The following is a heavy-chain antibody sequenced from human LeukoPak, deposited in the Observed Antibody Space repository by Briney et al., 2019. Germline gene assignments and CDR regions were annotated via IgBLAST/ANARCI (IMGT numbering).Heavy chain of an antibody. D-gene: IGHD3-3*01. CDR3: ARPNTPYDFWSGSYPEFDY. Sequence: GESLKISCKGSGYTFTGYYMHWVRQAPGQGLEWMGWINPNSGGTNYAQKFQGRVTMTRDTSISTAYMELSRLRSDDTAVYYCARPNTPYDFWSGSYPEFDYWGQGTLVTVSS. J-gene: IGHJ4*02. CDR2: INPNSGGT. CDR1: GYTFTGYY. V-gene: IGHV1-2*02.